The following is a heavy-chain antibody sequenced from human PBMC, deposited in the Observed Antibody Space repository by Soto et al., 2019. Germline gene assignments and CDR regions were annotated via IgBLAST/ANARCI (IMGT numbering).Heavy chain of an antibody. D-gene: IGHD2-15*01. CDR3: ARDNCSGGSCYPYFDY. Sequence: SVKVSCKASGGTFSSYAISWVRQAPGQGLEWMGGIIPIFGTANYAQKFQGRVTITADESTSTAYMELSSLRSEDTAVYYCARDNCSGGSCYPYFDYWGQGTLVTVSS. CDR1: GGTFSSYA. V-gene: IGHV1-69*13. CDR2: IIPIFGTA. J-gene: IGHJ4*02.